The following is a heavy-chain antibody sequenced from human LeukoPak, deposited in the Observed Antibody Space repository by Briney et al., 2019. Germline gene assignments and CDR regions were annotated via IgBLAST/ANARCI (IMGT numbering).Heavy chain of an antibody. CDR1: GFTFSNYW. V-gene: IGHV3-74*01. J-gene: IGHJ5*02. D-gene: IGHD1-1*01. CDR3: ARGDDLLPDQ. Sequence: PGGSLRLSCAASGFTFSNYWMYWVRHAPGKGLVWVSRITSDGSSTTYADSVKGRFTISRDNAKNTLYLQMNSLLAEDTAVYYCARGDDLLPDQWGQGTLVTVSS. CDR2: ITSDGSST.